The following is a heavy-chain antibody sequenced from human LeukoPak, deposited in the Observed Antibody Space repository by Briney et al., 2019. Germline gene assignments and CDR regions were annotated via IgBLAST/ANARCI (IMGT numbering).Heavy chain of an antibody. Sequence: GESLKISCKGSGYSFTSYWIGWVRQMPGKGLEWMGIIYPGDSDTRYSPSFQGQVTISADKSISTAYLQWSSLKASDTAMYYCACYDRGYSYYDAFDIWGQGTMVTVSS. CDR1: GYSFTSYW. D-gene: IGHD5-18*01. CDR3: ACYDRGYSYYDAFDI. J-gene: IGHJ3*02. V-gene: IGHV5-51*01. CDR2: IYPGDSDT.